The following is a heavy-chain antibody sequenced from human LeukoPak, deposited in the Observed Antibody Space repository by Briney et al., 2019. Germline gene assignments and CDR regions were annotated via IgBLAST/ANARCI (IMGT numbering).Heavy chain of an antibody. CDR2: ISSSSSYI. CDR1: GFTFSSYE. J-gene: IGHJ4*02. CDR3: AKDNGYCSGGSCPGDY. V-gene: IGHV3-21*04. Sequence: GGSLRLSCAASGFTFSSYEMNWVRQAPGKGLEWVSSISSSSSYIYYADSVKGRFTISRDNAKNSLYLQMNSLRAEDTAVYYCAKDNGYCSGGSCPGDYWGQGTLVTVSS. D-gene: IGHD2-15*01.